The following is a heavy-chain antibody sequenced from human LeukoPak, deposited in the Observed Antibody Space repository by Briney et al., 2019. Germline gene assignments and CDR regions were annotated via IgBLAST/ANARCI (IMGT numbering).Heavy chain of an antibody. CDR1: GYTFSIYG. D-gene: IGHD3-10*01. V-gene: IGHV1-18*01. J-gene: IGHJ4*02. Sequence: ASVTVSCKASGYTFSIYGFSWVRQAPGQGLEWMGWISAYNGNTNYAQKFQGRVTMTTDTSTSTAHMELRSLRSDDTAVYYCARDRDPLLWFGELVDYWGQGTLVTVSS. CDR3: ARDRDPLLWFGELVDY. CDR2: ISAYNGNT.